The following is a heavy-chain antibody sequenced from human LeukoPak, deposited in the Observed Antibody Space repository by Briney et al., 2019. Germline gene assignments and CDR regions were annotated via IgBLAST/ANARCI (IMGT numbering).Heavy chain of an antibody. CDR3: ARDLLFDSFDP. CDR2: IIPIFGTA. J-gene: IGHJ5*02. D-gene: IGHD2-21*01. V-gene: IGHV1-69*13. CDR1: GGTFSIYA. Sequence: GASVKVSCKASGGTFSIYAISWVRQAPGQGLEWMGGIIPIFGTANYAQKFQGRVTITADESTSTAYMELSSLRSEDTAVYYCARDLLFDSFDPWGQGTLVTVSS.